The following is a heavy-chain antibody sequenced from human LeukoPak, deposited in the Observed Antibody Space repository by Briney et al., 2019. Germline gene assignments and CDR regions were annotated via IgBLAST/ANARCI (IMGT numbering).Heavy chain of an antibody. Sequence: GGSLRLSCAASGFTFSSYEMNWVRQAPGKGLEWVSYISSSGSTIYYADSVKGRFTISRGNAKNSLYLQMNSLRAEDTAVYYCANFPSYYYYGMDVWGKGTTVTVSS. CDR2: ISSSGSTI. CDR3: ANFPSYYYYGMDV. V-gene: IGHV3-48*03. J-gene: IGHJ6*04. CDR1: GFTFSSYE.